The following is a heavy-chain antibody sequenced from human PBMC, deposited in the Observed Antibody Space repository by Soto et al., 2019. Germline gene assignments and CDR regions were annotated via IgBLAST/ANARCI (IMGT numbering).Heavy chain of an antibody. CDR1: GGSFSSSSYY. Sequence: PSETLSLTCTVSGGSFSSSSYYWGWIRQPPGKGLEWIGNIYYSGSTYYNPSLKSRVTISVDRSKNQFSLKLSSVTAADTAVYYCARGITTVTTIDYLGHGTLVTSPQ. V-gene: IGHV4-39*07. J-gene: IGHJ4*01. CDR3: ARGITTVTTIDY. CDR2: IYYSGST. D-gene: IGHD4-4*01.